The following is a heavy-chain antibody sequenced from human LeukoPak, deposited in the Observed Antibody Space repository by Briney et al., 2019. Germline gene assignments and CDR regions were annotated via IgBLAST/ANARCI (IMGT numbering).Heavy chain of an antibody. D-gene: IGHD6-19*01. Sequence: GSLRLSCAASGFTFSNAWMSWVRQAPGKGLEWIGSIYYSGSTYYNPSLKSRVTISVDTSKNQFSLKLSSVTAADTAVYYCARELAVAGTVTHQFDPWGQGTLVSVSS. J-gene: IGHJ5*02. CDR3: ARELAVAGTVTHQFDP. CDR2: IYYSGST. CDR1: GFTFSNAW. V-gene: IGHV4-4*02.